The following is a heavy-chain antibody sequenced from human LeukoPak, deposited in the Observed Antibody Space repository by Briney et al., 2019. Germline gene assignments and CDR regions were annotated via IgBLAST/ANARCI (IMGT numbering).Heavy chain of an antibody. CDR1: GVTFSRHV. CDR3: TRVAQSGPTGWFDP. V-gene: IGHV3-21*01. D-gene: IGHD1-1*01. J-gene: IGHJ5*02. CDR2: ISSTGSYI. Sequence: GGSLRLSCAASGVTFSRHVMHWVRQAPGKGLEWVSSISSTGSYIYYADSVKGRFTISRDNPGNVFYLQMDSLRAEDTAVYYCTRVAQSGPTGWFDPWGQGTLVTVSS.